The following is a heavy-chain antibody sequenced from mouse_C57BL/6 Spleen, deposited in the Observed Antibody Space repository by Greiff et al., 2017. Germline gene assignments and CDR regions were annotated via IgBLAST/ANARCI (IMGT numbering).Heavy chain of an antibody. D-gene: IGHD2-4*01. CDR2: IHPSDGDT. CDR1: GYTFTSYW. CDR3: ARGYYYDDVWFAY. V-gene: IGHV1-74*01. Sequence: QVQLQQPGAELVKPGASVKVSCKASGYTFTSYWMHWVKQRPGQGLEWIGRIHPSDGDTNYNEKFKGKATLTVDKSSSTAYLQLSSLTSEDSAVYYCARGYYYDDVWFAYWGQGTLVTVSA. J-gene: IGHJ3*01.